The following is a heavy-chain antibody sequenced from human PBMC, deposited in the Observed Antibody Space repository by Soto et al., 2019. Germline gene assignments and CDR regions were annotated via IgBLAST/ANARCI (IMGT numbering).Heavy chain of an antibody. CDR3: ARSIMITFGGVIDYYGMDV. D-gene: IGHD3-16*02. Sequence: QVQLVESGGGVVQPGRSLRLSCAASGFTFSSYGMHWVRQAPGKGLEWVAVIWYDGSNKYYADSVKGRFTISRDNSKNTLYLQMNSLRAEDTAVYYCARSIMITFGGVIDYYGMDVWGQGTTVTVSS. CDR2: IWYDGSNK. V-gene: IGHV3-33*01. J-gene: IGHJ6*02. CDR1: GFTFSSYG.